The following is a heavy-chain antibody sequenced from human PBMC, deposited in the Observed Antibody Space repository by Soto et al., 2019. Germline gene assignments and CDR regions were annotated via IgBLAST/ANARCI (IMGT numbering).Heavy chain of an antibody. V-gene: IGHV4-59*01. J-gene: IGHJ4*02. CDR2: IFYSGST. CDR3: ARVDWGSFDY. Sequence: SETLSLTCTVSGASLSGYYWAWIRQPPGKGLEWIGNIFYSGSTDYNPSLKSRVTMSLDTSRSHFSLKIRSVTTADTAVYYCARVDWGSFDYWGQGTLVTVSS. D-gene: IGHD3-9*01. CDR1: GASLSGYY.